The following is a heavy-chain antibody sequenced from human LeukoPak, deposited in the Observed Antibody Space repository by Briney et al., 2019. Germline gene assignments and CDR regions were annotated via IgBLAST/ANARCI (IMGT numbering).Heavy chain of an antibody. J-gene: IGHJ6*02. CDR1: GYTFTGYY. D-gene: IGHD6-13*01. V-gene: IGHV1-2*02. CDR3: ARDRQQLADYYYYGMDV. Sequence: ASVKVSCKASGYTFTGYYMHWVRQAPGQGLEWMGWINPNSGGTNYAQKFQGRVTMTRDTSISTAYMELSRLRSDDTAVYYCARDRQQLADYYYYGMDVWGQGTTVTVSS. CDR2: INPNSGGT.